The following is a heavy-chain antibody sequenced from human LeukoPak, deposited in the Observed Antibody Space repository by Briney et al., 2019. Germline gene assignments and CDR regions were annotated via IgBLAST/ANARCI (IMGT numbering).Heavy chain of an antibody. J-gene: IGHJ3*02. V-gene: IGHV4-59*01. Sequence: SETLSLTRTVSGGSISDYYCSWIRQPPGKGLEWIGYIYYSGNTNYNPSLMSRVTMSVDTSKNQFSLKLSSVTAADTAVYYCARHAGNYGGTFDIWGRGTMVTVSS. CDR1: GGSISDYY. CDR3: ARHAGNYGGTFDI. CDR2: IYYSGNT. D-gene: IGHD3-16*01.